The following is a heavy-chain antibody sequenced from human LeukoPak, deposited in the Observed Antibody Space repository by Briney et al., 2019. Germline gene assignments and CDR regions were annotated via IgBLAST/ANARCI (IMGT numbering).Heavy chain of an antibody. CDR3: ARASYYYDSSGYSYFDY. CDR1: GFSLSTSGMC. CDR2: VDWDDDK. J-gene: IGHJ4*02. Sequence: SGPTLVNPTQTLTLTCTFSGFSLSTSGMCVSWIRQLPGKALEWLARVDWDDDKYYSTSLKTRLTISKDTSKNQVVLTMTNMDPVDTATYYCARASYYYDSSGYSYFDYWGQGTLVTVSS. V-gene: IGHV2-70*11. D-gene: IGHD3-22*01.